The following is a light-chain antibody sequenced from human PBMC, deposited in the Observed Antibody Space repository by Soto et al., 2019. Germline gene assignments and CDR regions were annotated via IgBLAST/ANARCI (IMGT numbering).Light chain of an antibody. CDR2: GAS. CDR3: QQLNSYPLT. CDR1: QGISSY. V-gene: IGKV1-9*01. Sequence: IQLTQSPSSLSASVGDRVTITCRASQGISSYLAWYQGKPGKAPKLLIYGASTLQSGVPSRFSGSGSGTDFTLTISSLQPEDFATYYCQQLNSYPLTFGGGTKVDIK. J-gene: IGKJ4*01.